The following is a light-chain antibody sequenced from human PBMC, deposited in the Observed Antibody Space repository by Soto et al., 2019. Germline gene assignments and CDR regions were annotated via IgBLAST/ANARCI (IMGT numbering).Light chain of an antibody. V-gene: IGLV2-14*01. CDR2: EGT. CDR3: SSFTSRFTFNYI. Sequence: QSALTQPASVSGSPGQPINISCTGTSSDGGGYNYVSCYQQHPGKAPKSIRYEGTNRPSGVSNRFSGSKSGNTGSLTISGLQAEADADYYCSSFTSRFTFNYIFGTGTKVTVL. CDR1: SSDGGGYNY. J-gene: IGLJ1*01.